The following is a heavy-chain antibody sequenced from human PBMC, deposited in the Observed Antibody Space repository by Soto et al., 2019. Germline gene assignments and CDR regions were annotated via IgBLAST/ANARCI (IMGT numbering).Heavy chain of an antibody. CDR3: ARGIEGAKYYFDY. CDR1: GGSFSGYY. D-gene: IGHD1-26*01. Sequence: SETLSLTCAVYGGSFSGYYWSWIRQPPGKGLEWIGEINHSGSTNYNPSLKSRVTISVDTSKNQFSLKLSSVTAADTAVYYCARGIEGAKYYFDYWGQGNLVTVSS. J-gene: IGHJ4*02. CDR2: INHSGST. V-gene: IGHV4-34*01.